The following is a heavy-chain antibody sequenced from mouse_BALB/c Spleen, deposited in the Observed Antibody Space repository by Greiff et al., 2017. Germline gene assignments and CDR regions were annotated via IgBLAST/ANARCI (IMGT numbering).Heavy chain of an antibody. CDR3: ARDLLRRVDY. D-gene: IGHD1-1*01. J-gene: IGHJ4*01. V-gene: IGHV1-80*01. CDR1: GYAFSSYW. CDR2: IYPGDGDT. Sequence: QVQLQQSGAELVRPGSSVKISCKASGYAFSSYWMNWVKQRPGQGLEWIGQIYPGDGDTNYNGKFKGKATLTADKSSSTAYMQLSSLTSEDSAVYFCARDLLRRVDYWGQGTSVTVSS.